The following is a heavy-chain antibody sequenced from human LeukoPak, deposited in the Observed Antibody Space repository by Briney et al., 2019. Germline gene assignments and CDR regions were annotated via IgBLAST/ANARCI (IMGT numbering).Heavy chain of an antibody. J-gene: IGHJ4*02. CDR1: GFPFSSYG. Sequence: GGSLRLSCAASGFPFSSYGMHWVRQAPGKGLEWVAVLSYDGSNEYYADSVKGRFTISRDNSKNTLYLQMNSLRAEDTAVYYCARDQIQLWPNHYFDYWGQGTLVTVSS. CDR2: LSYDGSNE. CDR3: ARDQIQLWPNHYFDY. D-gene: IGHD5-18*01. V-gene: IGHV3-30*03.